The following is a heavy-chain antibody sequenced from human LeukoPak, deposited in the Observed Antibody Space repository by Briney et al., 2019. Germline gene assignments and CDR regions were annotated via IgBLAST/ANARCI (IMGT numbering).Heavy chain of an antibody. J-gene: IGHJ4*02. D-gene: IGHD5-12*01. V-gene: IGHV4-4*07. Sequence: PSETLSLTCTVSGGSISSYYWSWIRQPAGKGLEWIGRIYTSGSTNYNPSLKSRVTMSVDTSKNQFSLKLSSVTAADTAVYYCAREIVNSGYDPRFDYWGQGTLVTVSS. CDR2: IYTSGST. CDR3: AREIVNSGYDPRFDY. CDR1: GGSISSYY.